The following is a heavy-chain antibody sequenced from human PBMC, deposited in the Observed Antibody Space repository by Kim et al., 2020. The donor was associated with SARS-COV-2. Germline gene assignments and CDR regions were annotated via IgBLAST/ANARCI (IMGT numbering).Heavy chain of an antibody. CDR2: INADGSSV. D-gene: IGHD6-6*01. CDR3: AGDRIAARLADF. CDR1: GFAFDTYW. Sequence: GGSLRLSCAASGFAFDTYWMHWVRQVPGRGPVWLARINADGSSVGYADSVKGRFSVSRDNNRNRLYLQLDSLRGDDTAVYYCAGDRIAARLADFWGQGTLVTVSS. V-gene: IGHV3-74*01. J-gene: IGHJ4*02.